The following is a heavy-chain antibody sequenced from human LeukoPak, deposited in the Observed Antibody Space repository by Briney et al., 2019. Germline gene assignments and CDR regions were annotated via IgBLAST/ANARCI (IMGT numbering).Heavy chain of an antibody. CDR2: ISYDGSNK. V-gene: IGHV3-30*18. CDR3: AKENYGDSTGGRFQH. CDR1: GFTFSSYG. J-gene: IGHJ1*01. Sequence: PGGSLRLSCAASGFTFSSYGMHWVRQAPGKGLEWVAVISYDGSNKYYADSVKGRFTISRVSSKNTLYLQMNSLRAEDTAVYYCAKENYGDSTGGRFQHWGQGTLVTVSS. D-gene: IGHD4-17*01.